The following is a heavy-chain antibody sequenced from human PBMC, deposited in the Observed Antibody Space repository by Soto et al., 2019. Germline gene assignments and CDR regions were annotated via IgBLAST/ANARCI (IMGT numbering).Heavy chain of an antibody. V-gene: IGHV3-21*01. D-gene: IGHD2-15*01. Sequence: LRLSCAASGFTFSSYSMNWVRQAPGKGLEWVSSISSSSSYIYYADSLEGRFTISRDNAKNSLYLQMNSLRAEDTAVYYCARGTSGRCSGGTCYFPLDYWGQGTLVTVSS. CDR1: GFTFSSYS. J-gene: IGHJ4*02. CDR3: ARGTSGRCSGGTCYFPLDY. CDR2: ISSSSSYI.